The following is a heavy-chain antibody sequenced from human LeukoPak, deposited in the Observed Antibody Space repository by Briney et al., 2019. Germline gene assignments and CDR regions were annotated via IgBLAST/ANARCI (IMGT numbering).Heavy chain of an antibody. CDR1: GFPFSTYG. CDR3: GKDFSYYDSSGSGPDY. CDR2: IWYDGSNK. J-gene: IGHJ4*02. V-gene: IGHV3-33*06. Sequence: GRSLRLXCAASGFPFSTYGMHWVRQAPGRGLEWVAFIWYDGSNKYYADSVKGRFTISRDNSKNTLYLQMNSLRVEDTAVYYCGKDFSYYDSSGSGPDYWGQGTLVTVSS. D-gene: IGHD3-22*01.